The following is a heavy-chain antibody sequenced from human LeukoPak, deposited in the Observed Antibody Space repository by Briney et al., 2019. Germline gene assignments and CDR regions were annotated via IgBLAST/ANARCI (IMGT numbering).Heavy chain of an antibody. D-gene: IGHD3-9*01. CDR1: GFTFSGYW. J-gene: IGHJ4*02. CDR2: IKQDGSEK. V-gene: IGHV3-7*02. CDR3: ATAPYDILTGYSPYYFDY. Sequence: GGSLRLSCAASGFTFSGYWMSWVRQAPGKGLEWVANIKQDGSEKYYVDSVKGRFTISRDNAKNSLYLQMNSLRAEDTAVYYCATAPYDILTGYSPYYFDYWGQGTLVTVSS.